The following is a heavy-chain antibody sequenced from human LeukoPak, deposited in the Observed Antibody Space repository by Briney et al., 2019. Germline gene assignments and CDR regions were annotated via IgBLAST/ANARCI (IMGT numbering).Heavy chain of an antibody. D-gene: IGHD3-22*01. CDR3: AKDNDSSGYYDY. Sequence: GGSLRLSCAASGFTFSSYAMSWVRQAPGKGLEWVSAISGSGGSTYYADSVKGRFTISRDNSKNTLYLQMNSLRAEDTAVYYRAKDNDSSGYYDYWGQGTLVTVSS. CDR1: GFTFSSYA. CDR2: ISGSGGST. J-gene: IGHJ4*02. V-gene: IGHV3-23*01.